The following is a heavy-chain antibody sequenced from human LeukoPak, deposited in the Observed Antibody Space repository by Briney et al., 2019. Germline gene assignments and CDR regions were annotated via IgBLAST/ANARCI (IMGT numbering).Heavy chain of an antibody. V-gene: IGHV1-69*13. CDR3: AREPPTTVTYYNWFDP. Sequence: SVTVSCTASGGTFSSYAISWVRQAPGQGLEWMGGIIPIFGTANYAQKFQGRVTITADESTSTAYMELSSLRSEDTAVYYCAREPPTTVTYYNWFDPGAREPWSPSPQ. J-gene: IGHJ5*02. CDR1: GGTFSSYA. CDR2: IIPIFGTA. D-gene: IGHD4-11*01.